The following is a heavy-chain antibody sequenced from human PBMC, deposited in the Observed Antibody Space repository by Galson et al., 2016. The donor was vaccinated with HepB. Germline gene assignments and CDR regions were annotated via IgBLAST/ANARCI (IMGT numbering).Heavy chain of an antibody. J-gene: IGHJ4*02. CDR2: IIPILGIA. V-gene: IGHV1-69*04. CDR1: YA. CDR3: ARQKAVFALYYFDY. Sequence: YAISWVRQAPGQGLEWMGRIIPILGIANYAQKFQGRVTITADKSTSTAYMELSSLRSEDTAVYYCARQKAVFALYYFDYWGQGTLVTVSS.